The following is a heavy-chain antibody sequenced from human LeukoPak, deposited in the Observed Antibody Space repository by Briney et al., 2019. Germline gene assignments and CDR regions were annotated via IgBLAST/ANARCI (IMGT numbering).Heavy chain of an antibody. D-gene: IGHD1-26*01. CDR3: ARDHLGGSLDY. J-gene: IGHJ4*02. V-gene: IGHV1-69*13. CDR2: IIPIFGTA. CDR1: GGTFSSYA. Sequence: SVKVSCKASGGTFSSYAISWVRQAPGQGLEWVGGIIPIFGTANYAQKFQGRVTITADESTSTAYMELSSLRSEDTVVYYCARDHLGGSLDYWGQGTLVTVSS.